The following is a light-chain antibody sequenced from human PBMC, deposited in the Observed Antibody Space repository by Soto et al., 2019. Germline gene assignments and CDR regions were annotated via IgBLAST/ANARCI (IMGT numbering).Light chain of an antibody. CDR1: SSDVGGYNY. J-gene: IGLJ1*01. CDR2: DVS. Sequence: QSALTQPASVSGSPGQSITISCTGSSSDVGGYNYVSWFRQHPGKAPKLMIYDVSNRPSGVSNRFSGSKSGNTASLTISGLQAEDEADYHCSSYTSTSSSYVFGTGTKLTVL. V-gene: IGLV2-14*01. CDR3: SSYTSTSSSYV.